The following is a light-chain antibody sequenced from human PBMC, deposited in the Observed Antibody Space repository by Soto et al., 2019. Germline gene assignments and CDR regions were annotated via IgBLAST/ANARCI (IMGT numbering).Light chain of an antibody. CDR1: SSNIGAGYD. Sequence: QSVLTQPPSVSGAPGQRVTISCTGSSSNIGAGYDVHWYQQLPGTAPKLLIYGNSNRPSGVPDRFSGSKSGTSASLAITGLQAEDEADYCCQSYDSSLSCSGVVFGGGTKVTVL. CDR3: QSYDSSLSCSGVV. V-gene: IGLV1-40*01. J-gene: IGLJ2*01. CDR2: GNS.